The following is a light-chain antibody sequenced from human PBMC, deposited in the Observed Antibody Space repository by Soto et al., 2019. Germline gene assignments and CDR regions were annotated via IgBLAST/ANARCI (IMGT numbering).Light chain of an antibody. J-gene: IGKJ1*01. CDR3: MQGTHWPWT. CDR1: QSLVYSDGNTY. Sequence: DVVMTQSPLSLPVTLGQPASISCRSSQSLVYSDGNTYLNWFQQRPGQSPRRLIYKVSNRDSGVPDRFSGSVSGTDFTLKISWVEAEDVGVYYCMQGTHWPWTFGQGTKVEIK. CDR2: KVS. V-gene: IGKV2-30*01.